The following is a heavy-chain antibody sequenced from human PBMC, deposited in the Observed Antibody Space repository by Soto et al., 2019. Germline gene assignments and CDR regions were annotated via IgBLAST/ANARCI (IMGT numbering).Heavy chain of an antibody. CDR3: ARELTIFGVASFDY. CDR2: ISAYNGNT. V-gene: IGHV1-18*01. D-gene: IGHD3-3*01. CDR1: GYTFTSYG. Sequence: ASVKVSCKASGYTFTSYGISWVRQAPGQGLEWKGWISAYNGNTNYAQKLQGRVTMTTDTSTSTAYMELRSLRSDDTAVYYCARELTIFGVASFDYWGQGTLVTVSS. J-gene: IGHJ4*02.